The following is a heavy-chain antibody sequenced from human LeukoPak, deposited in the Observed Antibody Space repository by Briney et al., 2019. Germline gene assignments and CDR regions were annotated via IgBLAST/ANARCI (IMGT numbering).Heavy chain of an antibody. D-gene: IGHD4-23*01. CDR1: GFTLNSYW. V-gene: IGHV3-74*01. CDR3: ARAVTYYYYYMDV. CDR2: IISDGSGT. J-gene: IGHJ6*03. Sequence: GGSLRLSCAVSGFTLNSYWIHWVRQVPGKGLVWVSRIISDGSGTTYADSVKGRFTISRDNAKNSLYLQMNSLRAEDTAVYYCARAVTYYYYYMDVWGKGTTVTVSS.